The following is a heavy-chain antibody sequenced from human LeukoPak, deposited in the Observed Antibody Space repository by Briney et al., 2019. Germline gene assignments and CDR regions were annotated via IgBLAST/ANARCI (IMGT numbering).Heavy chain of an antibody. CDR1: GYTFTSYG. Sequence: ASVKVSCKASGYTFTSYGISWVRQAPGQGLEWMGWISAYNGNTNYAQKLQGRVTMTTDTSTSTAYMELRSLRSDDTAVYYCARDDRGIEGDFWSGYYPEQGFDYWGQGTLVTVSS. J-gene: IGHJ4*02. D-gene: IGHD3-3*01. V-gene: IGHV1-18*01. CDR3: ARDDRGIEGDFWSGYYPEQGFDY. CDR2: ISAYNGNT.